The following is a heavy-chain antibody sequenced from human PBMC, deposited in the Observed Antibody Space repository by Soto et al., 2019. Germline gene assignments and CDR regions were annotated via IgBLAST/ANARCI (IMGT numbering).Heavy chain of an antibody. D-gene: IGHD3-16*01. CDR3: ARGNDLPYYYYGLDV. Sequence: SETMSVTCTVAGGSISSGGYYWSWIRQHPGRGLEWIGYIYYSGSTYYNPSLKSRVTISVDTSKNQFSLKLSSVTAADTAVYYCARGNDLPYYYYGLDVWGQGTTVTVSS. CDR2: IYYSGST. V-gene: IGHV4-31*03. CDR1: GGSISSGGYY. J-gene: IGHJ6*02.